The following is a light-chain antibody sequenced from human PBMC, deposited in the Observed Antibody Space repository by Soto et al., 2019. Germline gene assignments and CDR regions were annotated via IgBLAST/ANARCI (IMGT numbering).Light chain of an antibody. CDR3: QQSYSTPIT. J-gene: IGKJ5*01. Sequence: NQVTQSPSAMSASVGDRVSITCRASQDISSYLNWYQQKPGKAPKLLIYAASTLQTGVTSRFSGSGSGTDFTLTISSLQPEDFATYYCQQSYSTPITFGQGTRLEIK. CDR2: AAS. CDR1: QDISSY. V-gene: IGKV1-39*01.